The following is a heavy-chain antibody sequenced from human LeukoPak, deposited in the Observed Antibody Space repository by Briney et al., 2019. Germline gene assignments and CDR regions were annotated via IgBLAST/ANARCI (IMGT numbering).Heavy chain of an antibody. D-gene: IGHD2-15*01. V-gene: IGHV3-15*07. Sequence: GGSLRLSCAASGFIFSNAWMHWVRQAPGKGLEWVGRIKSKNAGGTTDDAPPVKGRFTISRDDSKSTLYLQMNSLKIEDTAVYYCTTDDCSSGTCRHGFAHWGQGTTVTVSS. J-gene: IGHJ3*01. CDR3: TTDDCSSGTCRHGFAH. CDR1: GFIFSNAW. CDR2: IKSKNAGGTT.